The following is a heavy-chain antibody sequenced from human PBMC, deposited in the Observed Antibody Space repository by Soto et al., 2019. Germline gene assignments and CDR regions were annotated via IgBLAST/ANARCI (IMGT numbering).Heavy chain of an antibody. J-gene: IGHJ4*02. CDR2: ISYSGST. V-gene: IGHV4-61*03. Sequence: QVQLQESGPGLMKPSETLSLTCTVSGGAVSSGGYFWSWIRQPPGKRLEWIGYISYSGSTKYNPSLESRVTISVDTSNKNFSLKLASVTAADTAVYYCARAPYSSGWPDSWGQGTLVTVSS. CDR1: GGAVSSGGYF. D-gene: IGHD6-19*01. CDR3: ARAPYSSGWPDS.